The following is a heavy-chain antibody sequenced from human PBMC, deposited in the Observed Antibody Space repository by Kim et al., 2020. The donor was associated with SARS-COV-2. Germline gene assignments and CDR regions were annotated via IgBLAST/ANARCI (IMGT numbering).Heavy chain of an antibody. J-gene: IGHJ4*02. CDR2: ISGSGTII. Sequence: GGSLRLSCAASGFTFSDYYMSWIRQAPGKGLEWVSYISGSGTIIYYADTVKGRFTISRDNAKNSLYLQINSLRAEDTAVYYCARGQQQLVYFDYWGQGTLVTVSS. D-gene: IGHD6-13*01. CDR1: GFTFSDYY. CDR3: ARGQQQLVYFDY. V-gene: IGHV3-11*04.